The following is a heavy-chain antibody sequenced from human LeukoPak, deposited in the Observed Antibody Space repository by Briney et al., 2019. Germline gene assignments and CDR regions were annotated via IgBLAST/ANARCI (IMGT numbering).Heavy chain of an antibody. V-gene: IGHV3-66*01. J-gene: IGHJ4*02. CDR2: IYSGGGT. CDR3: ARLRTKFFGY. D-gene: IGHD1-7*01. Sequence: GGSLRLSCAASGFTVSNNYMSWVRQAPGKGLEWVSIIYSGGGTYYADSVKGRFTISRDNSKNTLYLQINSLGAEDAAVYLCARLRTKFFGYWGQGILVTVSS. CDR1: GFTVSNNY.